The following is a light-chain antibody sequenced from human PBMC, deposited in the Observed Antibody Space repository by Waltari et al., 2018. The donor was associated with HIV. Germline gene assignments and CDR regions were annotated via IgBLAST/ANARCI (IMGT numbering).Light chain of an antibody. Sequence: EIALTHSAATLSVSPGERATLSCRASQTVSTNLAWYQQKPGQAPRVLIYDSYTRATGTPARFSGSGSGTEFTLTISSLQSEDFAVYFCQQYNDWPTTFGQGTKVEIK. CDR1: QTVSTN. V-gene: IGKV3-15*01. CDR2: DSY. CDR3: QQYNDWPTT. J-gene: IGKJ1*01.